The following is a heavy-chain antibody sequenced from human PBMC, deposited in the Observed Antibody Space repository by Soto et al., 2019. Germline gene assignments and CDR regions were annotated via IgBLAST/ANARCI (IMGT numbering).Heavy chain of an antibody. CDR2: IVVGSGNT. V-gene: IGHV1-58*01. CDR3: AACNPAPGVVACYYYGMDV. J-gene: IGHJ6*02. D-gene: IGHD2-15*01. CDR1: GFTFTSSA. Sequence: SVKVSCKASGFTFTSSAVQWVRQARGQHLEWIGWIVVGSGNTNYAQKFQERVTITRDMSTSTAYMELSSLRSEDTAVYYCAACNPAPGVVACYYYGMDVWGQGTTVTVSS.